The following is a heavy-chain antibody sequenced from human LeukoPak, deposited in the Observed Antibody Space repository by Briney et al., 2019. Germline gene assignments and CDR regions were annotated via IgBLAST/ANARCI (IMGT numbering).Heavy chain of an antibody. J-gene: IGHJ5*02. CDR2: IYPKSGGT. D-gene: IGHD3-9*01. Sequence: ASVTVSCKASGYTFADYYIHWVRQAPGQGLEWMGWIYPKSGGTNSAQKFQGRVTMTRDTSISTAYMELSRLKFDDTAVYYCARVSTSGYRDWLDPWGQGTLVTVFS. CDR3: ARVSTSGYRDWLDP. CDR1: GYTFADYY. V-gene: IGHV1-2*02.